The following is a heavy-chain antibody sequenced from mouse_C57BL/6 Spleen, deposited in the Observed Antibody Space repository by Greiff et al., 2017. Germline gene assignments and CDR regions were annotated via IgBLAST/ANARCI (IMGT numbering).Heavy chain of an antibody. Sequence: QVQLQQSGSELRSPGSSVKLSCKDFDSEVFPIAYMSWVRQKPGHGFEWIGGILPSIGRTIYGEKFEDKATLDADTLSNTAYLELNSLTSEDSAIDYCARGLTGSYWYFDVWGTGTTVTVSS. CDR2: ILPSIGRT. J-gene: IGHJ1*03. CDR1: DSEVFPIAY. CDR3: ARGLTGSYWYFDV. D-gene: IGHD4-1*01. V-gene: IGHV15-2*01.